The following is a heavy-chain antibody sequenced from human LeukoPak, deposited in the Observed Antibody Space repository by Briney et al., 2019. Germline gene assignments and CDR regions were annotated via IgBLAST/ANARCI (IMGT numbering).Heavy chain of an antibody. J-gene: IGHJ4*02. CDR3: ARVSSGQQWLAFDY. V-gene: IGHV3-21*01. Sequence: GGSLRLSCAASGFIFSSYTMNWVRQAPGKGLEWVSSISSSSTYIYFVDSVKGRFTISRDNAQNSLYLQMNSLRAEDTAVYYCARVSSGQQWLAFDYWGQGILVTVSS. CDR1: GFIFSSYT. CDR2: ISSSSTYI. D-gene: IGHD6-19*01.